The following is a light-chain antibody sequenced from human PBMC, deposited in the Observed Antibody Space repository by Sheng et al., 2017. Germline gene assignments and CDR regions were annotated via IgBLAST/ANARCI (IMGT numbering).Light chain of an antibody. CDR3: QQYSTSNT. Sequence: DIQMTQSPSALSASVGDTVTITCRASRTVTTWLAWYQQKPGKAPKLLIYKASILETGVPSRFSGSGSGTEFTLTISSLQPDDFATYYCQQYSTSNTFGQGTRLEIK. CDR1: RTVTTW. CDR2: KAS. J-gene: IGKJ2*01. V-gene: IGKV1-5*03.